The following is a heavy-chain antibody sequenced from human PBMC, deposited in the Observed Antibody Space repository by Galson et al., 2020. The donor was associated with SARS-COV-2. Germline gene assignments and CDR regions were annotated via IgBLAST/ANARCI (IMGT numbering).Heavy chain of an antibody. D-gene: IGHD3-10*01. CDR1: GYTFTSYG. Sequence: ASVKDSCKASGYTFTSYGISWVRQATGQGLEWMGWISAYNGNTNYAQKLQGRVTMTKDTSTSTAYMELRSLRSDDTAVYYCASGDYYGSGSYYTHAWGGVKYWGQGTLVTVSS. CDR2: ISAYNGNT. J-gene: IGHJ4*02. CDR3: ASGDYYGSGSYYTHAWGGVKY. V-gene: IGHV1-18*04.